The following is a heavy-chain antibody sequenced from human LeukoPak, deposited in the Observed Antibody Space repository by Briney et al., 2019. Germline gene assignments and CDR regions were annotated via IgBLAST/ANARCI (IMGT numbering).Heavy chain of an antibody. CDR3: ASPSRLYCSGGSCYFFYFDY. J-gene: IGHJ4*02. Sequence: GALRLSCAASGFTFSTYWMNWVRQAPGKGLEWEANIKQDGSEKYYVDSVKGRFTISRDNAKNSLYLQMNSLRAEDTAVYYCASPSRLYCSGGSCYFFYFDYWGQGTLVTVSS. CDR2: IKQDGSEK. V-gene: IGHV3-7*01. CDR1: GFTFSTYW. D-gene: IGHD2-15*01.